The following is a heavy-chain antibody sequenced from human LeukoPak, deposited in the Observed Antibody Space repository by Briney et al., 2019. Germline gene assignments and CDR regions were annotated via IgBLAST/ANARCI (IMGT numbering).Heavy chain of an antibody. D-gene: IGHD2-21*01. J-gene: IGHJ6*02. V-gene: IGHV3-23*01. Sequence: GGSLRLSCAASGFTFSSYAMSWVRQAPGQGLEWVSAISGSGGSTYYADSVKGRFTISRDNSKNTLYLQMNSLRAEDTAVYYCAKGAIDYYYYYGMDVWGQGTTVTVSS. CDR3: AKGAIDYYYYYGMDV. CDR2: ISGSGGST. CDR1: GFTFSSYA.